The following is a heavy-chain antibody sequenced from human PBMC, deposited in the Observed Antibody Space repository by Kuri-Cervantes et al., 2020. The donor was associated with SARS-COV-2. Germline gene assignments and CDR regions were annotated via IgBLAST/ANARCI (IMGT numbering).Heavy chain of an antibody. J-gene: IGHJ4*02. V-gene: IGHV4-34*12. Sequence: SETLVPHLLCLCWDIQSYYRQLDPAAPREGAGVDRGIIHGGYTNYNASLNSRVTISLDTSSKQFSLKVPSVTAADTAVYYCARPDWSGPAYYFDYWGQGTLVTVSS. CDR2: IHGGYT. CDR3: ARPDWSGPAYYFDY. D-gene: IGHD3-3*01. CDR1: WDIQSYY.